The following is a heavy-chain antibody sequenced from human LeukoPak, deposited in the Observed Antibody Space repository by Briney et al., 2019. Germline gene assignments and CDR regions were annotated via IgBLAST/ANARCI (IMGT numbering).Heavy chain of an antibody. CDR2: IRYDGSNK. D-gene: IGHD2-21*01. CDR3: AKYQTPYCGGDCYDYFDY. Sequence: PGGSLRLSCAASGFTFSSYGMHWVRQAPGKGLEWVAFIRYDGSNKYYADSMKGRFTISRDNSKNTLYLQMNSLRAEDTAVYYCAKYQTPYCGGDCYDYFDYWGQGTLVAVSS. V-gene: IGHV3-30*02. CDR1: GFTFSSYG. J-gene: IGHJ4*02.